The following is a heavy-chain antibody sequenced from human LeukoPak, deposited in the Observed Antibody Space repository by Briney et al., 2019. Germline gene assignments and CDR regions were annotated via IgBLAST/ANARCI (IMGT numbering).Heavy chain of an antibody. CDR3: ARDQVSSAPDY. V-gene: IGHV3-7*01. CDR1: GFSFSNYW. J-gene: IGHJ4*02. CDR2: IKPDGSQK. D-gene: IGHD6-6*01. Sequence: PGGSLRLSCAASGFSFSNYWMSWVRQAPGKGLEWVANIKPDGSQKFYEDSVKGGFTISRDNAKNSLFLQMNSLRAEDTAVYYCARDQVSSAPDYWGQGTLVTVSS.